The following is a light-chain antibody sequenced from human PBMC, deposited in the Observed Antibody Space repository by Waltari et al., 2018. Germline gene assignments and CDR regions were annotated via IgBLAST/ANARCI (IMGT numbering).Light chain of an antibody. CDR2: YDR. Sequence: SYVVTQPPSVSVAPGETATITCGGDNIGTYSVHWYQQKAGQAPVLVIFYDRDRPSGIPDRFSGCNSGDTATRTISRVEAGDEARYYCHVWHPHVDPGVFGTGTEVTVL. V-gene: IGLV3-21*04. J-gene: IGLJ1*01. CDR1: NIGTYS. CDR3: HVWHPHVDPGV.